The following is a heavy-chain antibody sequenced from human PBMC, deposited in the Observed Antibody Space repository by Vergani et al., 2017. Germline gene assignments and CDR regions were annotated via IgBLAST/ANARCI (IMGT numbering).Heavy chain of an antibody. CDR2: INPSGGST. CDR1: VYTFTSYY. Sequence: QVQLVQSGAEVKKPGASVKVSCKASVYTFTSYYMHWVRQAPGQGLEWMGIINPSGGSTSYAQKFQGRVTMTRDTSTSTVYMELSRLRSDDTAVYYCARESGRQQQLVHGYWGQGTLVTVSS. V-gene: IGHV1-46*01. CDR3: ARESGRQQQLVHGY. D-gene: IGHD6-13*01. J-gene: IGHJ4*02.